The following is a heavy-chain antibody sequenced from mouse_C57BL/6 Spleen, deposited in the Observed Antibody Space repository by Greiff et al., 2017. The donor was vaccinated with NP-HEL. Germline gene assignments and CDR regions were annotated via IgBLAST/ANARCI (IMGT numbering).Heavy chain of an antibody. CDR1: GYTFTDYY. CDR2: INPNNGGT. Sequence: EVQLQQSGPELVKPGASVKISCKASGYTFTDYYMNWVKQSHGKSLEWIGDINPNNGGTSYNQKFKGKATLTVDKSSSTAYMELRSLTSEDSAVYYCARESAYYGSTGAYWGQGTLVTVSA. J-gene: IGHJ3*01. CDR3: ARESAYYGSTGAY. D-gene: IGHD1-1*01. V-gene: IGHV1-26*01.